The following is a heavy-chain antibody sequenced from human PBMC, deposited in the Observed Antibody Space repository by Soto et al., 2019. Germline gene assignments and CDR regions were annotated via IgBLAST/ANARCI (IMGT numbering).Heavy chain of an antibody. CDR1: GGSISSSSYY. J-gene: IGHJ5*02. D-gene: IGHD6-19*01. Sequence: SETLSLTCTVSGGSISSSSYYWGWIRQPPGKGLEWIGSIYYSGSTYYNPSLKSRVTISVDTSKNQFSLKLSSVTAADTAVYYCARHGGGYSSGWYNWFDPWGQGTLVTVSS. V-gene: IGHV4-39*01. CDR2: IYYSGST. CDR3: ARHGGGYSSGWYNWFDP.